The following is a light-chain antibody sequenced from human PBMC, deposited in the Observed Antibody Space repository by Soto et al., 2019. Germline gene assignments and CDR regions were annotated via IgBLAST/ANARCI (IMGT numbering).Light chain of an antibody. J-gene: IGKJ2*01. CDR3: QQYYGPPYT. Sequence: DIVMTQSPDSLAVSLGERAIINCKSSQSVLYSSNNKNYLTWYQQKPGQPPKLLIYWASNRESGVPDRFSGSGSETDFTLTISSLQAEDVALYYCQQYYGPPYTFGQGTTLEI. CDR2: WAS. CDR1: QSVLYSSNNKNY. V-gene: IGKV4-1*01.